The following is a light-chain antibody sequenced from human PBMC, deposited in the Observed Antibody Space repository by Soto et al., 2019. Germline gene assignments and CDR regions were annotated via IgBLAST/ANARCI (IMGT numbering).Light chain of an antibody. CDR1: QRVSSN. V-gene: IGKV3-15*01. Sequence: ETVMTQSPATLSVSPGEGATLSCRASQRVSSNLVWYQHRPGQAPRLLIYGASTRATDIPARFSGSGSGTEFTLTISSLQSEDYAVYYCQQYNTLPRTFGGGTKVDIK. J-gene: IGKJ4*01. CDR2: GAS. CDR3: QQYNTLPRT.